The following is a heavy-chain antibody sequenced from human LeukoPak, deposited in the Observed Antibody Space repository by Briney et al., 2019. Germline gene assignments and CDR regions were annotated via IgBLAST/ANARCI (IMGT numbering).Heavy chain of an antibody. V-gene: IGHV3-30*04. J-gene: IGHJ4*02. CDR2: LSYDGKKK. Sequence: PGRSLRLSCAASGLTFSAFAMHWVRQAPGKGLEWVAVLSYDGKKKYYADSVKGRFTISRDNPKSTLYLQMSSLTPEDTAVYFCARDADYFDSSGYYRALDFWGQGTLVTVSS. D-gene: IGHD3-22*01. CDR3: ARDADYFDSSGYYRALDF. CDR1: GLTFSAFA.